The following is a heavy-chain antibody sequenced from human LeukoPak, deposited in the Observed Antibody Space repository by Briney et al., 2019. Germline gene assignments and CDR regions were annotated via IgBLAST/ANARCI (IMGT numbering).Heavy chain of an antibody. CDR1: GGSISNYY. CDR3: STGYNSYGMDV. D-gene: IGHD5-24*01. J-gene: IGHJ6*02. CDR2: IYYSGST. V-gene: IGHV4-59*01. Sequence: PSETLSLTCTVSGGSISNYYWSWIRQPPGKGLEWIGYIYYSGSTNYNPSLKSRVTISVDMSKNQFSLKLSSVTAADTAVYYCSTGYNSYGMDVWGQGTTVTVSS.